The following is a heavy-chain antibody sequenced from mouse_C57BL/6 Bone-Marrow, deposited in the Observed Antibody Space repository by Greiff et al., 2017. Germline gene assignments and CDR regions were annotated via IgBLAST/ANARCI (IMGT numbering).Heavy chain of an antibody. J-gene: IGHJ2*01. CDR3: ARHSLGHYFDY. Sequence: EVQGVESGGDLVKPGGSLKLSCAASGFTFSSYGMSWVRQTPDKRLEWVATISSGGSYTYYPDSVKGRFTISRDNAKNTLYLQMSSLKSEDTAMYYCARHSLGHYFDYWGQGTTLTVSS. CDR2: ISSGGSYT. CDR1: GFTFSSYG. D-gene: IGHD1-2*01. V-gene: IGHV5-6*01.